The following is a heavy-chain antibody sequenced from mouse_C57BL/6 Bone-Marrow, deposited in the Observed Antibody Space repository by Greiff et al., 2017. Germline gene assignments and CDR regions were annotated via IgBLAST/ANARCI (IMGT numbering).Heavy chain of an antibody. J-gene: IGHJ1*03. CDR2: ISDGGSYT. Sequence: DVMLVESGGGLVKPGGSLKLSCAASGFSFSSYAMSWVRQTPEKRLEWVATISDGGSYTYYPDNVKGRFTISRDNAKNNLYLQMSHLKSEDTAMYYCAREESDYYGEVWGTGTTVTVAS. CDR3: AREESDYYGEV. V-gene: IGHV5-4*01. D-gene: IGHD1-1*01. CDR1: GFSFSSYA.